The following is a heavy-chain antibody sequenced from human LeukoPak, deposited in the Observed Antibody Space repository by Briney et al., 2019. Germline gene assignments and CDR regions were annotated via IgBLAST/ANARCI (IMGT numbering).Heavy chain of an antibody. D-gene: IGHD3-10*01. CDR3: ARQGFGKAFDY. J-gene: IGHJ4*02. CDR2: IYHSGSA. V-gene: IGHV4-38-2*01. CDR1: GYSISSGYY. Sequence: SKTLSLTCAVSGYSISSGYYWGWIRQPPGKGLGWIGSIYHSGSAYYNPSLKSRVTISVDTSKNQFSLKLSSVTAADTAVYYCARQGFGKAFDYWGQGTLVTVPS.